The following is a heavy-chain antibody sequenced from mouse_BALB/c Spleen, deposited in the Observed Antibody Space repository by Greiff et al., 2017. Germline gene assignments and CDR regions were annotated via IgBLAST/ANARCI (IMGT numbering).Heavy chain of an antibody. V-gene: IGHV1-18*01. CDR1: GYSFTGYT. Sequence: EVKLQESGPELVKPGASMKISCKASGYSFTGYTMNWVKQSHGKNLEWIGLINPYNGGTSYNQKFKGKATLTVDKSSSTAYMELLSLTSEDSAVYYCAREITTVVAGDWSYAMDYWGQGTSVTVSS. D-gene: IGHD1-1*01. J-gene: IGHJ4*01. CDR2: INPYNGGT. CDR3: AREITTVVAGDWSYAMDY.